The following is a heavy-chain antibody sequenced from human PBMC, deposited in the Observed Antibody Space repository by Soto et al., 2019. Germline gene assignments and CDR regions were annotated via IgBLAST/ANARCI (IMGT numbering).Heavy chain of an antibody. V-gene: IGHV3-74*01. Sequence: EVQLVESGGGLVQPGGSLRLSCAASGFTFSSYWMHWVRQAPGKGLVWVSRINSDGSITTYADSVKGRFTISRDKAKNTLYLQMNSLRAEDTAVYYCARPQVVSEGPWFVPWGQGTLVTVSS. CDR2: INSDGSIT. J-gene: IGHJ5*02. D-gene: IGHD2-15*01. CDR1: GFTFSSYW. CDR3: ARPQVVSEGPWFVP.